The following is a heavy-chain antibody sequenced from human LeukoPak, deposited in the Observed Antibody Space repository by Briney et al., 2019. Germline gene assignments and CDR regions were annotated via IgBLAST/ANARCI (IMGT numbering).Heavy chain of an antibody. V-gene: IGHV4-34*01. D-gene: IGHD1-14*01. CDR2: INHSGST. CDR1: GGSFSDYY. CDR3: ARVNPSKDPYYYYYGMDV. J-gene: IGHJ6*02. Sequence: PSETLSLTCAVYGGSFSDYYWSWIRQPPGKGLEWIGEINHSGSTNYNPSLKSRVTISVDTSKNQFSLKLSSVTAADTAVYSCARVNPSKDPYYYYYGMDVWGQGTTVTVSS.